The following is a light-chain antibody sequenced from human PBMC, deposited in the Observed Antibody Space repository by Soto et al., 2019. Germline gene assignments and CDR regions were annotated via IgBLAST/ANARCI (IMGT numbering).Light chain of an antibody. J-gene: IGKJ4*01. Sequence: DIQLTQSPSFLSASVEDTVTITCRASQGVSSHLAWYQQKPGKAPNLLIHEASTLQSGVPSRFSGSGSGTEITLTFSSLQTDDFAAYFCQQLNGYPNTFGVGTKVEIK. CDR1: QGVSSH. CDR3: QQLNGYPNT. V-gene: IGKV1-9*01. CDR2: EAS.